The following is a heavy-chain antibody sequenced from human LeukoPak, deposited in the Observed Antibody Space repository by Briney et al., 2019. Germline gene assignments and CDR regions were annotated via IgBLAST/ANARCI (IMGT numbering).Heavy chain of an antibody. Sequence: GGSLRLSCVASGSTFRNYWMTWVRQAPGKGLEWVANIEQDGSEKYYVDSVKGRFTIPRDNAKNSLYLQMNSLRAEDSSVYYCAREQCSTSSCCSFDCWGQGTLVTVSS. J-gene: IGHJ4*02. CDR3: AREQCSTSSCCSFDC. CDR1: GSTFRNYW. V-gene: IGHV3-7*01. D-gene: IGHD2-2*01. CDR2: IEQDGSEK.